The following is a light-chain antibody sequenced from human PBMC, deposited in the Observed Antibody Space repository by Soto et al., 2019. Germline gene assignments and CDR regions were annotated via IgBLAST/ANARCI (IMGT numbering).Light chain of an antibody. J-gene: IGKJ1*01. V-gene: IGKV3-20*01. CDR2: GAI. Sequence: EIVVTQSRGTVSLSQGQRGTLSCRASQNIRSNYVAWFQQKPGQPPRLLIYGAINRASGIPDRFSGSGSGTEFTLTISSLEPEDFVVYYCQQYHSPPLTFGQGTKVDI. CDR3: QQYHSPPLT. CDR1: QNIRSNY.